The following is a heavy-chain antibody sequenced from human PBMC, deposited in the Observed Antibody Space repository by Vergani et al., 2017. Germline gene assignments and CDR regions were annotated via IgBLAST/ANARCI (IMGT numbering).Heavy chain of an antibody. V-gene: IGHV4-59*11. J-gene: IGHJ4*02. CDR2: IHYSGST. CDR3: ARDTRYYDSSGLSYYFDY. Sequence: QVQLQESGPGLVKSSETLSLTCSVSFDSIRNLYCNWIRQPPGKGLEWIGSIHYSGSTYYNPSLKSRVTISVDTSKNQFSLKLSSVTAADTAVYYCARDTRYYDSSGLSYYFDYWGQGTLVTVSS. CDR1: FDSIRNLY. D-gene: IGHD3-22*01.